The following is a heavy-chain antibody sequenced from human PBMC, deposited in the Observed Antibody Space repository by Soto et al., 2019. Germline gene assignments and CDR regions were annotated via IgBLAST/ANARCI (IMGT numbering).Heavy chain of an antibody. CDR3: ARDREYYGSGTYYDLEF. J-gene: IGHJ4*02. Sequence: ASVKVSCKASGYTFTKYTLHWVGQAPGQSLEWMGWVSAGDGHTKYSQNLQGRVTITWDTSASTAYMEMISLRSEDTALYYCARDREYYGSGTYYDLEFWGQGSLVTVSS. V-gene: IGHV1-3*01. CDR2: VSAGDGHT. D-gene: IGHD3-10*01. CDR1: GYTFTKYT.